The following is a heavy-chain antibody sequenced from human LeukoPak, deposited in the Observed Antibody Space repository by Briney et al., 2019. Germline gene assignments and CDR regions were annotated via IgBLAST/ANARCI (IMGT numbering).Heavy chain of an antibody. J-gene: IGHJ1*01. V-gene: IGHV4-59*08. Sequence: PSETLSLTCTVSGGSISSYYWSWIRQPPGKGLEWIGYIYYSGSTNYNPSLKSRVTISVDTSKNQFSLILSSVTAADTAVYYCARGGTVTTVPLWGRGILVTVSS. CDR3: ARGGTVTTVPL. CDR2: IYYSGST. D-gene: IGHD4-17*01. CDR1: GGSISSYY.